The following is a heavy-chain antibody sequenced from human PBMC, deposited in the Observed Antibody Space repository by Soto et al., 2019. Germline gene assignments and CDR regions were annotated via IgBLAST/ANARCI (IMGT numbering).Heavy chain of an antibody. CDR2: ISGSGGST. J-gene: IGHJ5*02. Sequence: GGSLRLSCAASGFTFSSYAMSWVRQAPGKGLEWVSAISGSGGSTYYADSVQGRFTISRDNPKNTLYLQMSSLRVEDTAIYYCAKARCTSNTCYVPDHWGQGTLVTVPQ. CDR1: GFTFSSYA. V-gene: IGHV3-23*01. CDR3: AKARCTSNTCYVPDH. D-gene: IGHD2-15*01.